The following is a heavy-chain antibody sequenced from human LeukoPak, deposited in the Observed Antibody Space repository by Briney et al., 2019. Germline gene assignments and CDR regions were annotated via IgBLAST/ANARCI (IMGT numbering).Heavy chain of an antibody. CDR1: RFTFSSYN. D-gene: IGHD3-10*01. Sequence: PGGSLRLSCAASRFTFSSYNMNWVRQAPGKGLEWVSYISSSVSTIYYADSVKGRFTISRDNAKNSLYLQMNSLRAEDTAVYYCARLILWFGEPNWYFDLWGRGTLVTVSS. V-gene: IGHV3-48*04. CDR2: ISSSVSTI. J-gene: IGHJ2*01. CDR3: ARLILWFGEPNWYFDL.